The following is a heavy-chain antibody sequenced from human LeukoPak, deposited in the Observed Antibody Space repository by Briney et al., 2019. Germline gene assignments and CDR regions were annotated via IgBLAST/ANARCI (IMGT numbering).Heavy chain of an antibody. CDR3: AKDLGPEYYDFWSGYSNYGMDV. CDR2: ISGSGGST. V-gene: IGHV3-23*01. Sequence: GGSLRLSYAASGFTFSSYAMSWVRQAPGKGLEWVSAISGSGGSTYYADSVKGRFTISRDNSKNTLYLQMNSLRAEDTAVYYCAKDLGPEYYDFWSGYSNYGMDVWGQGTTVTVSS. D-gene: IGHD3-3*01. CDR1: GFTFSSYA. J-gene: IGHJ6*02.